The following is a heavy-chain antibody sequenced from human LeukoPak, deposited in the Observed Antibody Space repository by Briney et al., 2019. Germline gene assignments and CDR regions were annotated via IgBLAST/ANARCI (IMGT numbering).Heavy chain of an antibody. Sequence: PGRSLRLSCAASGFTFSSYGMHWVRQAPGKGLEWVAVIWYDGSNKYYADSVKGRFTISRDNSKNTLYLQMNSLRAEGTAVYYCARDAPGAATDYWGQGTLVTVSS. V-gene: IGHV3-33*01. CDR3: ARDAPGAATDY. CDR1: GFTFSSYG. J-gene: IGHJ4*02. D-gene: IGHD3-10*01. CDR2: IWYDGSNK.